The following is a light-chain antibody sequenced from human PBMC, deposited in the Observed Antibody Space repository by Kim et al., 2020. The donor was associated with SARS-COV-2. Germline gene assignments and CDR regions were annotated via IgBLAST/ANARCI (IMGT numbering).Light chain of an antibody. CDR3: QQYNSYSRPMYT. CDR1: QSISSW. CDR2: KAS. Sequence: DIQMTQSPSPLSESVGDRVTITCRASQSISSWLAWYQQKPGKAPKLQIYKASSLESGVPSRFSGSGSGTEFTLTISSLQPDDFATYYCQQYNSYSRPMYTFGQGTKLEI. V-gene: IGKV1-5*03. J-gene: IGKJ2*01.